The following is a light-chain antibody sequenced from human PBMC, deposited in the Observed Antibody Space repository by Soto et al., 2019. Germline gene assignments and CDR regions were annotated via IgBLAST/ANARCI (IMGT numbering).Light chain of an antibody. CDR1: SSNIGNNY. J-gene: IGLJ1*01. CDR2: EDN. CDR3: AAWDSPDYG. V-gene: IGLV1-51*02. Sequence: QSVLTQPPSVSAAPGQRVTISCSGSSSNIGNNYVSWYQQFPGTAPILLIYEDNVRPSGIPDRFSGSNSGTSATLGFFGLQTGDEAVFYCAAWDSPDYGFGTGTKVTVL.